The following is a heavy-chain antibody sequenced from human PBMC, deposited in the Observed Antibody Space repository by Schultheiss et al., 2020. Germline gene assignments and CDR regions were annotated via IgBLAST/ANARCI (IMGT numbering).Heavy chain of an antibody. Sequence: SGPTLVKPTQTLTLTCTFSGFSLSISGVGVGWIRQPPGKALEWLALIYWDDDKRYSPSLKSRLTITKDTSKNQVVLTMTNMDPVDTATYYCAQRGLGSSGQTMDVWGQGTTVTVSS. CDR2: IYWDDDK. CDR3: AQRGLGSSGQTMDV. J-gene: IGHJ6*02. CDR1: GFSLSISGVG. D-gene: IGHD6-19*01. V-gene: IGHV2-5*02.